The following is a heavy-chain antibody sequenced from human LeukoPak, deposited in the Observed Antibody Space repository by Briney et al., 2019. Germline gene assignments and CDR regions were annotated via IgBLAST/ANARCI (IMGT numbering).Heavy chain of an antibody. Sequence: GGSLRPSCEGSGFSLSNYCMSWVRQAPGKGLEWVAHTKEDGSDKYYVDSVKGRFTISRDNAKNSLYLQMGSLRAEDTAIFYCTSWSSCSSDNCQFNYWGQGTLVTVSS. V-gene: IGHV3-7*01. J-gene: IGHJ4*02. D-gene: IGHD2-15*01. CDR3: TSWSSCSSDNCQFNY. CDR1: GFSLSNYC. CDR2: TKEDGSDK.